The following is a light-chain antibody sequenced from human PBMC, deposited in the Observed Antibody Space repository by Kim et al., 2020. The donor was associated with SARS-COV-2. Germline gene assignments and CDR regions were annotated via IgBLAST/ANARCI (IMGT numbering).Light chain of an antibody. J-gene: IGLJ2*01. CDR1: NIGSES. Sequence: AHGKTARICWGGNNIGSESVHWYQQKPGQAPVLVIYYDSDRPSGIPERFSGSNSGNTATLTISRVEAGDEADYYCQVWDSSSDHVVFGGGTQLTVL. CDR3: QVWDSSSDHVV. CDR2: YDS. V-gene: IGLV3-21*01.